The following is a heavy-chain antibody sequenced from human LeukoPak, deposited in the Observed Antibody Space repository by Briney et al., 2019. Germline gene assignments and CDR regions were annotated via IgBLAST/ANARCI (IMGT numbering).Heavy chain of an antibody. J-gene: IGHJ3*02. Sequence: GGSLGLSCAASGFTVSSNYMSWVRQAPGKGLEWVSVIYSGGSTYYADSVKGRFTISRDNSKNTLYLQMNSLRAEDAAVYYCASDGGNTDAFDIWGQGTMVTVSS. CDR1: GFTVSSNY. CDR3: ASDGGNTDAFDI. D-gene: IGHD4-23*01. V-gene: IGHV3-53*01. CDR2: IYSGGST.